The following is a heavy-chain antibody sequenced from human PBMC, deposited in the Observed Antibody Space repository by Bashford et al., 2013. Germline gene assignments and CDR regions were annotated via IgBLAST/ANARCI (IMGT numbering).Heavy chain of an antibody. CDR3: ARQAKYNWNDRWFDP. V-gene: IGHV4-39*01. J-gene: IGHJ5*02. Sequence: SSETLSLTCTVSVAPSAVVVTTGAWIRQPPTEGGVEWIGSIYYSGSTYYNPSLKSRVTISVDTSKNQFSLKLSSVTAADTAVYYCARQAKYNWNDRWFDPWGQGTLVTVSS. CDR2: IYYSGST. D-gene: IGHD1-1*01. CDR1: VAPSAVVVTT.